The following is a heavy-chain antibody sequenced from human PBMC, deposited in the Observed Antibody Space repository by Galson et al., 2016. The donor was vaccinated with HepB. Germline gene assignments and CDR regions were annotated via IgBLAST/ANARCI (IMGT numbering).Heavy chain of an antibody. J-gene: IGHJ6*02. CDR3: ATSRRYYGMDV. Sequence: SVKVSCKASGYTFTNYAMNWVRQAPGQRPEWMGWINGGNADTKYSQKLQGRVTITRDTSASTAYMELSSLRFEDTAVYYCATSRRYYGMDVWGQGTTVTVSS. V-gene: IGHV1-3*01. D-gene: IGHD2-2*01. CDR2: INGGNADT. CDR1: GYTFTNYA.